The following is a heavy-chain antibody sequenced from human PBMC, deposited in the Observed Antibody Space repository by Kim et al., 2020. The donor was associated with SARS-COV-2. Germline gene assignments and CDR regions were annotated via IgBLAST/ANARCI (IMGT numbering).Heavy chain of an antibody. D-gene: IGHD5-12*01. CDR2: ISSSSSTI. V-gene: IGHV3-48*02. J-gene: IGHJ3*02. CDR3: ARDQGMSSYSGYDFPDAFDI. Sequence: GGSLRLSCAASGFTFSSYSMNWVRQAPGKGLEWVSYISSSSSTIYYADSVKGRFTISRDNAKNSLYLQMNSLRDEDTAVYYCARDQGMSSYSGYDFPDAFDIWGQGTMVTVSS. CDR1: GFTFSSYS.